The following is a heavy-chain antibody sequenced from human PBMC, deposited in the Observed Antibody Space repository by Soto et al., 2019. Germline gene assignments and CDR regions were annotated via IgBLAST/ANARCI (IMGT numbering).Heavy chain of an antibody. CDR2: ISAHNGNT. D-gene: IGHD1-1*01. V-gene: IGHV1-18*01. CDR1: GYAFTTYG. J-gene: IGHJ4*02. Sequence: QVHLVQSGAEVKKPGASVKVSCQGSGYAFTTYGITWGRQAPGQGLEWMGWISAHNGNTTYAQKLQGRVTVTRDTSTSTAYMELSSLRYDDTAVYYCARGRYGDYWGQGALVTVSS. CDR3: ARGRYGDY.